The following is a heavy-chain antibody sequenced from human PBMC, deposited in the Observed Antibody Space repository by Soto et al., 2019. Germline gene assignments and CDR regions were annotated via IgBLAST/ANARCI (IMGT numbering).Heavy chain of an antibody. CDR2: ISGSGSST. V-gene: IGHV3-23*01. CDR3: AGDGIGGTVFRGYLDY. J-gene: IGHJ4*02. D-gene: IGHD1-7*01. CDR1: GFTFSSYA. Sequence: PGGSLRLSCAASGFTFSSYAMSWVRQAPGKGLEWVSAISGSGSSTEYADSVKGRFTISRDNSKNTLYLQMNTLGAEDTAVYYCAGDGIGGTVFRGYLDYWGRGTVVTVSS.